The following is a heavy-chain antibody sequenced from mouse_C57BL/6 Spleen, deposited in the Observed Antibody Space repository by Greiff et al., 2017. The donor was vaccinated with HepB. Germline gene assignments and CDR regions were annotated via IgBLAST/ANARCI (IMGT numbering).Heavy chain of an antibody. CDR3: TRGITTVVERYFDV. CDR1: GYTFTDYE. V-gene: IGHV1-15*01. D-gene: IGHD1-1*01. CDR2: IDPETGGT. J-gene: IGHJ1*03. Sequence: QVQLQQSGAELVRPGASVTLSCKASGYTFTDYEMHWVKQTPVHGLEWIGAIDPETGGTAYNQKFKGKAILTADNSSSTAYMELRSLTSEDSAVYYCTRGITTVVERYFDVWGTGTTVTVSS.